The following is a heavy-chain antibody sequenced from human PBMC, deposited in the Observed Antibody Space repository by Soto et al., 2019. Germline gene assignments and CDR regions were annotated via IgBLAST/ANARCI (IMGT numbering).Heavy chain of an antibody. CDR1: GFVFRSFA. J-gene: IGHJ4*02. V-gene: IGHV3-30*04. CDR3: AGGGAYYSASGSYFITPPGEY. Sequence: QVRLVESGGGVVQPGRSLRLSCLASGFVFRSFAMHWVRQAPGKGLEWVAVMSCDGKVEYSADSVKGRFTISRDNLKDTMFVQMTSLRPEDTAVYHCAGGGAYYSASGSYFITPPGEYWGQATLVTVSS. CDR2: MSCDGKVE. D-gene: IGHD3-10*01.